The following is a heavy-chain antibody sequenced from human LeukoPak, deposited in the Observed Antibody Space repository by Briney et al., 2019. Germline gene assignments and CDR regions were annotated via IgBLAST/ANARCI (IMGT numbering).Heavy chain of an antibody. J-gene: IGHJ6*03. V-gene: IGHV3-7*01. CDR2: IKQDGSEK. CDR1: GFTFSSYW. CDR3: ARDSSDTYYYYYYMDV. D-gene: IGHD6-25*01. Sequence: PGGSLRLSCAASGFTFSSYWMSWVRQAPGKGLEWVANIKQDGSEKYYVDSVKGRFTISRDNAKNSLYLQMNSLRAEDTAVYYCARDSSDTYYYYYYMDVWGKGTTVTVSS.